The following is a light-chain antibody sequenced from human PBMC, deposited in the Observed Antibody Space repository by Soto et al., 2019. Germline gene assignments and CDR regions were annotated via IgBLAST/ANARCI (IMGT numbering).Light chain of an antibody. CDR3: QSYDSSVV. CDR1: SSNIGAGYD. V-gene: IGLV1-40*01. Sequence: QLVLTQPPSVSGAPGQRVTISCTGSSSNIGAGYDVHWYQQLPGTAPKLLIYGNSNRPSGVPDRFSGPKSGTSASLAITGLQAEDEADYYCQSYDSSVVFGGGTKVTVL. CDR2: GNS. J-gene: IGLJ2*01.